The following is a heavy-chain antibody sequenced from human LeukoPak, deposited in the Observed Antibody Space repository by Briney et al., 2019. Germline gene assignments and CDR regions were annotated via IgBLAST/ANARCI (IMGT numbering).Heavy chain of an antibody. V-gene: IGHV4-4*07. Sequence: PSETLSLTCTVSGGSISSYYWSWIRQPAGKGLEWIGRIYTSGSANYNPSLKSRVTMSVDTSKNQFSLKLSSVTAADTAVYYCARWWHYGFWSGYAPDAFDIWGQGTMVTVSS. CDR1: GGSISSYY. D-gene: IGHD3-3*01. J-gene: IGHJ3*02. CDR3: ARWWHYGFWSGYAPDAFDI. CDR2: IYTSGSA.